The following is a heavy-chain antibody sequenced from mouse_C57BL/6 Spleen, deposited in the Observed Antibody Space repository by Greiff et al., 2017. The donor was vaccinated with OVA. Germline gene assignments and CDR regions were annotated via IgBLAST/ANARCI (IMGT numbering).Heavy chain of an antibody. V-gene: IGHV5-4*01. CDR1: GFTFSSYA. J-gene: IGHJ1*03. Sequence: EVQGVESGGGLVKPGGSLKLSCAASGFTFSSYAMSWVRQTPEKRLEWVATISDGGSYTYYPDNVKGRFTISRDNAKNNLYLQMSHLKSEDTAMYYCARDGYGSSWYFDVWGTGTTVTVSS. D-gene: IGHD1-1*01. CDR3: ARDGYGSSWYFDV. CDR2: ISDGGSYT.